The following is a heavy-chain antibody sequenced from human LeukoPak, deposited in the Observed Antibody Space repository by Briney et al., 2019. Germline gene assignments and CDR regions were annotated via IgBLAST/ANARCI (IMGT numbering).Heavy chain of an antibody. V-gene: IGHV3-53*01. Sequence: GGSLRLSCAASGFIVSSNYMSWVRQAPGKGLEWVSVIYSGASTYYSDSVKGRFTISRDNSKNTLYLQMNSLTAEDTAMYYCAKATGTLGNWGQGTLVTVSS. D-gene: IGHD1-1*01. CDR1: GFIVSSNY. CDR3: AKATGTLGN. CDR2: IYSGAST. J-gene: IGHJ4*02.